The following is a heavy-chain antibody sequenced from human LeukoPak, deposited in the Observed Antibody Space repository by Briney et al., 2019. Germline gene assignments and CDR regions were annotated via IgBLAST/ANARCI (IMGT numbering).Heavy chain of an antibody. Sequence: AGSLRLSCAASAFSFSSYSMNWVRQAPGKGLEWVSYISWSSSTIHYADSVKGRFTISRDNAKNSLYLQMNSLRAEDTAVYYCARVGRGYSHQIDYWGQGTLVTVSS. CDR1: AFSFSSYS. V-gene: IGHV3-48*04. D-gene: IGHD5-18*01. CDR2: ISWSSSTI. CDR3: ARVGRGYSHQIDY. J-gene: IGHJ4*02.